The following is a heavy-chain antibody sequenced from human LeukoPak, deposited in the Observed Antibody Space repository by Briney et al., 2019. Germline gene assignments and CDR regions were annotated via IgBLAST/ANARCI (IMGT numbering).Heavy chain of an antibody. CDR3: ARDRVTMVRGELAPYYFDY. CDR2: INHSGST. J-gene: IGHJ4*02. Sequence: SETLSLTCAVYGGSFSGYYWSWIRQPPGKGLEWIGEINHSGSTNYNPSLKSRVTISVDTSKNQFSLKLSSVTAADTAVYYCARDRVTMVRGELAPYYFDYWGQGTLVTVSS. CDR1: GGSFSGYY. V-gene: IGHV4-34*01. D-gene: IGHD3-10*01.